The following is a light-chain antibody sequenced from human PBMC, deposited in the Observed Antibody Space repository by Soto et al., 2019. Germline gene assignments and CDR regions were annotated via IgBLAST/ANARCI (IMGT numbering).Light chain of an antibody. J-gene: IGKJ5*01. CDR1: QSIYSL. CDR2: KAS. CDR3: QQYNNYPLT. V-gene: IGKV1-5*03. Sequence: DIQMTQSPSTLSASVGDRVTITCRASQSIYSLLAWYQQKPGRAPTLLIYKASTLESGVSSRFSGSGSGTEFTLSISSLQPDDSATYWCQQYNNYPLTFGQGTRLEIK.